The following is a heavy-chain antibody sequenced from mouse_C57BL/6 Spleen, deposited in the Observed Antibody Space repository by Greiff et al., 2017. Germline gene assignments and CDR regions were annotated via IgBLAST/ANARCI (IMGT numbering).Heavy chain of an antibody. CDR1: GYSFTDYN. CDR2: INPNYGTT. V-gene: IGHV1-39*01. D-gene: IGHD1-1*01. J-gene: IGHJ1*01. CDR3: ARGYYGRNYWYFAV. Sequence: EVQLQQSGPELVKPGASVKISCKASGYSFTDYNMNWVKQSNGKSLEWTGVINPNYGTTSYNQKFKGKATLTVDQSSSTAYVQRHSLTSEDSAVYYCARGYYGRNYWYFAVWGSGTTVTVSS.